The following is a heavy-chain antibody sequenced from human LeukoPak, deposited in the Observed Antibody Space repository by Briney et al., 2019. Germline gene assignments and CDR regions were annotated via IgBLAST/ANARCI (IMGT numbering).Heavy chain of an antibody. Sequence: ASVTVSFKASGYTFTSYGISWVRQAPGQGLEWMGWISAYNGNTNYAQKLQGRVTMTTDTSTSTAYMELRSLRSDDTAVYYCAGEAYCSGGSCYSNYYYYGMDVWGQGTTVTVSS. D-gene: IGHD2-15*01. J-gene: IGHJ6*02. CDR1: GYTFTSYG. CDR3: AGEAYCSGGSCYSNYYYYGMDV. CDR2: ISAYNGNT. V-gene: IGHV1-18*01.